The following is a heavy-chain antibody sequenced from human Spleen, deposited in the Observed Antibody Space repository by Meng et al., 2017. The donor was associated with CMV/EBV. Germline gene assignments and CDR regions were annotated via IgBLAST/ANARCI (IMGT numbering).Heavy chain of an antibody. D-gene: IGHD6-6*01. CDR3: AGEITARLTY. V-gene: IGHV3-53*01. CDR1: DFTASSNY. J-gene: IGHJ4*02. Sequence: GESLKISCAASDFTASSNYMNWVHQTPGKGLEWVSVIYSGGTTFYADSVKGRFTFSRDKSKNTLYLQMNSLRAEDTALYYCAGEITARLTYWGQGTLVTVSS. CDR2: IYSGGTT.